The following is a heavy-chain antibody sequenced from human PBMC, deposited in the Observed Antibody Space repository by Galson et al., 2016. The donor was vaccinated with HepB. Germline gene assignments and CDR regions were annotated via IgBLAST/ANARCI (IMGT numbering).Heavy chain of an antibody. D-gene: IGHD2-2*01. CDR1: GFTFTTYA. CDR2: ISGSGAST. Sequence: SLRLSCAASGFTFTTYAFNWVRQAPGKGLEWVSGISGSGASTYYADSMKGRVTISRDNSKNTLYLQMNSLTVEDTAVYYCAKSGRGGNAMNYYYSAMDVWGQGTTVTASS. V-gene: IGHV3-23*01. J-gene: IGHJ6*02. CDR3: AKSGRGGNAMNYYYSAMDV.